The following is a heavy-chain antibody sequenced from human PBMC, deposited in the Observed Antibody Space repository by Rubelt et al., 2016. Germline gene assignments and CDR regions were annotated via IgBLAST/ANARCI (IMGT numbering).Heavy chain of an antibody. CDR3: AREITPADLD. CDR1: GFTFSSYA. Sequence: VQLVESGGGLVQPGGSLRLSCAASGFTFSSYAMHWVRQAPGNGLEWVAVISYDGSNKYYADSVKGRFNISRDNSKNTLYLQMNSLRAEDTAVYYCAREITPADLDWGQGTLVTVSS. D-gene: IGHD2-2*01. CDR2: ISYDGSNK. J-gene: IGHJ4*02. V-gene: IGHV3-30*04.